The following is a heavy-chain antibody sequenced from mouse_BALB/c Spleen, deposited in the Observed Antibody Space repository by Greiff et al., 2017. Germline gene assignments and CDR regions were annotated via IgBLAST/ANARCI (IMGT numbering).Heavy chain of an antibody. V-gene: IGHV3-2*02. CDR2: ISYSGST. CDR3: ARWGDYDVYYCDY. CDR1: GYSITSDYA. Sequence: EVKLVESGPGLVKPSQSLSLTCTVTGYSITSDYAWTWIRQFPGNKLEWMGYISYSGSTSYNPSLKSRISITRDTSKNQFFLQLNSVTTEDTATYYCARWGDYDVYYCDYWGQGTTLTVSS. J-gene: IGHJ2*01. D-gene: IGHD2-4*01.